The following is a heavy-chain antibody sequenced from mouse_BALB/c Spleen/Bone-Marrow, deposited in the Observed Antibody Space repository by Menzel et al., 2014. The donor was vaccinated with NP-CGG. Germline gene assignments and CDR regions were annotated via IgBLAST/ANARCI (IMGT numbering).Heavy chain of an antibody. D-gene: IGHD2-2*01. CDR1: GYTFTSYW. J-gene: IGHJ2*01. V-gene: IGHV1S81*02. CDR3: ARINGYDY. CDR2: IDPSTGRT. Sequence: VQLQQSGAELVKPGASVKLSCKASGYTFTSYWMHWVKQRPGQGLEWIGEIDPSTGRTDYNKKFKSQATLTVDKSSSTAYTHLSSLTSEDSAVYYCARINGYDYWGQGTTLTVSS.